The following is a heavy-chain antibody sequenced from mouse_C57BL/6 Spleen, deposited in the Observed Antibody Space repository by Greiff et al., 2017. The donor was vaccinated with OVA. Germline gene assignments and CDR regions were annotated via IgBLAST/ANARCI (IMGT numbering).Heavy chain of an antibody. V-gene: IGHV3-6*01. CDR1: GYSITSGYY. J-gene: IGHJ3*01. CDR3: ARPIYYGSSYAPFAY. D-gene: IGHD1-1*01. CDR2: ISYDGSN. Sequence: EESGPGLVKPSQSLSLTCSVTGYSITSGYYWNWIRQFPGNKLEWMGYISYDGSNNYNPSLKNRISITRDTSKNQFFLKLNSVTTEDTATYYCARPIYYGSSYAPFAYWGQGTLVTVSA.